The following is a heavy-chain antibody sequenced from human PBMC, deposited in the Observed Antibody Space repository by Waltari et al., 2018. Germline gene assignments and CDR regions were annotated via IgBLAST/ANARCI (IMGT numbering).Heavy chain of an antibody. CDR2: NPSNGGST. Sequence: EVQLVESGGGLVQPGGSLRLSCSASGFTFSNFAMHWVRQAPGKGLEYLSDNPSNGGSTYYADAVKGRFTISRDNSKNTLYLQMTSLRPDDTAVYYCVKERWVRQWLVFDFWGQGTPVTVSS. V-gene: IGHV3-64D*08. CDR3: VKERWVRQWLVFDF. J-gene: IGHJ4*02. D-gene: IGHD6-19*01. CDR1: GFTFSNFA.